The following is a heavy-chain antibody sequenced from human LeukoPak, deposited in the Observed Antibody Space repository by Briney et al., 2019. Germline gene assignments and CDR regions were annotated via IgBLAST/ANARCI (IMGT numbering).Heavy chain of an antibody. D-gene: IGHD5-18*01. V-gene: IGHV3-9*01. CDR1: GFTFDDYA. CDR2: ISWNSGSI. J-gene: IGHJ4*02. Sequence: PGGSLRLSCAASGFTFDDYAMHWVRQAPGKGLEWVSGISWNSGSIGYADSVKGRFTISRDNAKNSLHLQMNSLRAEDTALYYCAKDSPGYSYGYNYFDYWGQGTLVTVSS. CDR3: AKDSPGYSYGYNYFDY.